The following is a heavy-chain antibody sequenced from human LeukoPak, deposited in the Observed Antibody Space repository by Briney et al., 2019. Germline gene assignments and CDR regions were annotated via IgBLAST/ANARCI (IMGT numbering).Heavy chain of an antibody. CDR1: GPSISSYY. Sequence: SETLSLTCTVSGPSISSYYWSWVRQPPGKGLEWIGYIYYSGSTNYNPSLKSRVTISVDTSKHQFCLKLSSVTAADTAVYYCAREPRDAFDIWGQGTMVTVSS. CDR3: AREPRDAFDI. J-gene: IGHJ3*02. CDR2: IYYSGST. V-gene: IGHV4-59*12.